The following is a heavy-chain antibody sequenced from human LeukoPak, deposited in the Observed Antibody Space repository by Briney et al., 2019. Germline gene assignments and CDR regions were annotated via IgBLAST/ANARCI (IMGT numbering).Heavy chain of an antibody. CDR2: IVVGSGNT. J-gene: IGHJ4*02. Sequence: SVKVSCKASGYTFTSYDINWVRQATGQGLEWIGWIVVGSGNTNYAQKFQERVTITRDMSTSTAYKELSSLRSEDTAVYYCAAFEEGAVAGVDYWGQGTLVTVSS. D-gene: IGHD6-19*01. CDR3: AAFEEGAVAGVDY. V-gene: IGHV1-58*02. CDR1: GYTFTSYD.